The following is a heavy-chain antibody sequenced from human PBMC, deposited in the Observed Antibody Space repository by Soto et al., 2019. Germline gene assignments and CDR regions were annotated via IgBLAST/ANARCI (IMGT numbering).Heavy chain of an antibody. CDR3: ASFNWNDY. D-gene: IGHD1-20*01. J-gene: IGHJ4*02. CDR2: IYHSGST. V-gene: IGHV4-30-2*01. Sequence: SETLSLTCAVSGGSISSGGYSWSWIRQPPGKGLEWIGYIYHSGSTYYNPSLKSRVTISVDRSKNQFSLRLSSVTAADTAVYYSASFNWNDYWGQGTLVTVSS. CDR1: GGSISSGGYS.